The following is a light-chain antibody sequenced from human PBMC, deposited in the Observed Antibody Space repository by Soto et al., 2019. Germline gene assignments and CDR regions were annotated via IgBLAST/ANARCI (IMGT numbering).Light chain of an antibody. CDR2: GAS. J-gene: IGKJ1*01. CDR1: QTITRY. CDR3: QPSYRTPWK. V-gene: IGKV1-39*01. Sequence: DIQMTQSPSSLSASVGDRVTITCRASQTITRYLNWYQQKPGKAPKLLIYGASSLQSGVPSGFSGSGSGTDFTLTKSRLQPEDFATYYCQPSYRTPWKFGQVTKVEIK.